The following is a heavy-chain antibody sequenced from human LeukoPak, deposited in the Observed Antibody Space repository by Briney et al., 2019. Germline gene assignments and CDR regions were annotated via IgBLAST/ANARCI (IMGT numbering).Heavy chain of an antibody. CDR1: GFSITSYY. V-gene: IGHV4-59*08. CDR3: ARRAVAENYFDY. CDR2: IYSSCST. Sequence: PSETLSLTCTVSGFSITSYYWSWIRQPPGKGLEWIGYIYSSCSTTYTPSLKSRVTISVDTSKNQFSLKLTSVTAAYTAVYYCARRAVAENYFDYWGQGTLVTDSS. J-gene: IGHJ4*02. D-gene: IGHD6-19*01.